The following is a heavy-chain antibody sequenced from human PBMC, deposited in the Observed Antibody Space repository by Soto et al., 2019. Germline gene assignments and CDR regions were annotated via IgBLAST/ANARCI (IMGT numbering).Heavy chain of an antibody. CDR1: GYTLTTYA. V-gene: IGHV1-3*01. D-gene: IGHD4-17*01. CDR2: INAGNVDT. CDR3: ARGTTVETGSY. Sequence: ASVKVSCKSSGYTLTTYAIHGVRQAPGQRLEWMGWINAGNVDTKYSQKFQDRVTITSDTSTSTAYMELRSLRSDDTAVYYCARGTTVETGSYWGQGTLVTVSS. J-gene: IGHJ4*02.